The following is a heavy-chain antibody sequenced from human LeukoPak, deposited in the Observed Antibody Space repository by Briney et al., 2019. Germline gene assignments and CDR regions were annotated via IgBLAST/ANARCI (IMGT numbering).Heavy chain of an antibody. V-gene: IGHV3-23*01. Sequence: GGSLRLSCAASGFTFSSYAMSWVRQAPGKGQEWFSAISGSGGSTYYADSVKGRFTISRDNSKNTLYLQMNSLRAEDTAVYYCAKNKRYNWNAANWGQGTMVTVSS. CDR1: GFTFSSYA. J-gene: IGHJ3*01. D-gene: IGHD1-1*01. CDR2: ISGSGGST. CDR3: AKNKRYNWNAAN.